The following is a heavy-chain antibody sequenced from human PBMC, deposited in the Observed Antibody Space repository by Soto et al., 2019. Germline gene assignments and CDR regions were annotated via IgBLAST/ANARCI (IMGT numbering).Heavy chain of an antibody. CDR1: GGTFGSYA. D-gene: IGHD2-15*01. CDR2: IIPIFGTA. J-gene: IGHJ6*02. Sequence: ASVKVSCKASGGTFGSYAINWVRQAPGQGLEWMGGIIPIFGTANYAQKFQGRVAITADEPTSTAYMELSSLRSEDTAVYYCARGSGGSSYYYYGMDVWGQGTTVTVSS. CDR3: ARGSGGSSYYYYGMDV. V-gene: IGHV1-69*13.